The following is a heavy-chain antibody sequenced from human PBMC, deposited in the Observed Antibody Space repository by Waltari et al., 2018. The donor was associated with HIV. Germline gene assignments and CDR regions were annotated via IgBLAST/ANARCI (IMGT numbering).Heavy chain of an antibody. Sequence: QAQLVQSGAEVKKPGASVRISCKTTGYSFTHSHTPWVRQVRGQGLEWMGRINPTGGSATYAQKFQGRLTMTKDTSTGTVYMELSNLKFEDTAFYFCAQGRVHIRTYLDPWGQGTLVTVSS. CDR2: INPTGGSA. CDR1: GYSFTHSH. D-gene: IGHD6-6*01. J-gene: IGHJ5*02. CDR3: AQGRVHIRTYLDP. V-gene: IGHV1-46*03.